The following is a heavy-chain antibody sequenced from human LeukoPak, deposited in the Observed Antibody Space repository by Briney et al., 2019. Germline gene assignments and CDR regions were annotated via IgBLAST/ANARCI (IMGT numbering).Heavy chain of an antibody. CDR3: ARDSLVGAYYYFDF. CDR1: GGSISSYY. V-gene: IGHV4-4*07. CDR2: IYTSGST. Sequence: SETLSLTCTVSGGSISSYYWSWIRQPAGKGLEWIGRIYTSGSTNYNPSLKSRVTMSVDTSKNQFSLKLSSVTAADTAVYYCARDSLVGAYYYFDFWGQGTLVTVSS. J-gene: IGHJ4*02. D-gene: IGHD1-26*01.